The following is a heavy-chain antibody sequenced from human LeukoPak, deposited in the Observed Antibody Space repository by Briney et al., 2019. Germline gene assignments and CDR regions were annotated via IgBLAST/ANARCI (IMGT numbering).Heavy chain of an antibody. CDR3: ARGWLHFDY. CDR2: IYYSVRT. V-gene: IGHV4-39*01. Sequence: PSETLSLTCSASGGSISSSSYYWGWIRQPPGKGLEWIGSIYYSVRTYYDASLKSRVTISLDTSKNQFSLKLSSVTAADTALYYCARGWLHFDYWGQGTLVTVSS. CDR1: GGSISSSSYY. D-gene: IGHD3-22*01. J-gene: IGHJ4*02.